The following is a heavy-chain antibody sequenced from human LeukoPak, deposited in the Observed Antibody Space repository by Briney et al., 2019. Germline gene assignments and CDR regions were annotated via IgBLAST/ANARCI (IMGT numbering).Heavy chain of an antibody. D-gene: IGHD3-3*01. Sequence: SQTLSLSCAVSGGSISSGGYSWSWIRQPPGKGLEWIGYIYHSGSTYYNPSLKSRVTIPVDRSKNQFSLKLSSVTAADTAVYYCARTITIFGRVDPWGQGTLVTVSS. V-gene: IGHV4-30-2*01. CDR1: GGSISSGGYS. J-gene: IGHJ5*02. CDR2: IYHSGST. CDR3: ARTITIFGRVDP.